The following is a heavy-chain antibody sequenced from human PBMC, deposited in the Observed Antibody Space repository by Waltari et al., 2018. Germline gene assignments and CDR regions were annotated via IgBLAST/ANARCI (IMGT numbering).Heavy chain of an antibody. CDR2: IKQDGSEK. J-gene: IGHJ4*02. CDR1: GLPSCCLL. V-gene: IGHV3-7*01. D-gene: IGHD3-3*01. Sequence: DVQLVASGGGFVQPGGFLSLPRAAFGLPSCCLLMIWVRQAPGKGLEWVANIKQDGSEKYYVDSVKGRFTISRDNAKNSLYLQMNSLRAEDTAVYYCARGADLRGQGILVTVSS. CDR3: ARGADL.